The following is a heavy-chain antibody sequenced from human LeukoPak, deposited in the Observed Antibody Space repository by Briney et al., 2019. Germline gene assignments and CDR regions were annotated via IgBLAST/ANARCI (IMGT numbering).Heavy chain of an antibody. CDR3: ARGTTVVTRTGFDY. CDR2: IYHSGST. Sequence: PSETLSLTCTVSGGSISSSNWWSWVRQPPGKGLEWIGEIYHSGSTNYNPPLKSRVTISVDKSKNQFSLKLSSVTAADTAVYYCARGTTVVTRTGFDYWGQGTLVTVSS. CDR1: GGSISSSNW. J-gene: IGHJ4*02. D-gene: IGHD4-23*01. V-gene: IGHV4-4*02.